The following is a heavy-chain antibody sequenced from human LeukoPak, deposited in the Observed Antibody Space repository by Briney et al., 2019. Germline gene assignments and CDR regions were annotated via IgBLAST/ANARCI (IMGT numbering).Heavy chain of an antibody. Sequence: SETLSLTCAVYGGSLSGYSWSWIRQPPGEGLQWIGEIDESGSINYNLSLKSRVTISVVTTENQFSLQLSSLTAADTAVYYCARGHGGLGGMDVWGLGTSVIVS. CDR1: GGSLSGYS. CDR2: IDESGSI. D-gene: IGHD2-15*01. V-gene: IGHV4-34*01. J-gene: IGHJ6*02. CDR3: ARGHGGLGGMDV.